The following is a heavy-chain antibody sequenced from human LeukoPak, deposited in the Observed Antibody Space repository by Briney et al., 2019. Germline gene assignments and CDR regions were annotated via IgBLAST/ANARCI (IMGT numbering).Heavy chain of an antibody. Sequence: SETLSLTCTVSGGSISSYYWSWLRQPPGKGMEWVGYIYYTGSTNYNPSLKSRVTISVETSKNQFSRKLSDMTAADTAVYYCARESGILWFRELLKFDYWGQGTLVTVSS. D-gene: IGHD3-10*01. CDR1: GGSISSYY. V-gene: IGHV4-59*12. CDR2: IYYTGST. CDR3: ARESGILWFRELLKFDY. J-gene: IGHJ4*02.